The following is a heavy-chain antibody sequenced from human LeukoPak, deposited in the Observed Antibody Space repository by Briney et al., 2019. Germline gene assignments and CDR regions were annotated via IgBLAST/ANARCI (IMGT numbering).Heavy chain of an antibody. CDR3: ARGGYGSGSYYDS. CDR2: IYASGST. CDR1: GHSLSSYY. V-gene: IGHV4-4*07. D-gene: IGHD3-10*01. J-gene: IGHJ4*02. Sequence: SVTLCLTCDVSGHSLSSYYWIWVRQPAGKGLEWIGRIYASGSTKYNPSLKRRVTMSVDTSKNQCSLKLSAVTAADTAVYYCARGGYGSGSYYDSWGQGTLVTVSS.